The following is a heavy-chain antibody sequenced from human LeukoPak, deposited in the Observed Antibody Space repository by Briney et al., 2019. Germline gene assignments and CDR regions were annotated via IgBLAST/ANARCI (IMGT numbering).Heavy chain of an antibody. Sequence: GGSLRLSCAASGFTFSSYGMHWVRQAPGKGLEWVAVISYDGSNKYYADSVKGRFTISRDNSKNTLYLQMNGLRAEDTAVYYCAKGRAAAGFYYFDYWGQGTLVTVSS. V-gene: IGHV3-30*18. CDR3: AKGRAAAGFYYFDY. D-gene: IGHD6-13*01. CDR1: GFTFSSYG. CDR2: ISYDGSNK. J-gene: IGHJ4*02.